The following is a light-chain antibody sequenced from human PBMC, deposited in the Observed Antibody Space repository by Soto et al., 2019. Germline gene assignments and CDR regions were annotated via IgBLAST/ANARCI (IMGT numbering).Light chain of an antibody. CDR2: SND. CDR3: ATWDDSLNGWV. J-gene: IGLJ7*01. V-gene: IGLV1-44*01. Sequence: QSVLTQPPSASGTPGQRGTISCYGTNSNIGRDTVTWYQHLPGTAPKLLIYSNDQRPSGVPGRFSGSRSGTSASLAISGLQSEDEADYYCATWDDSLNGWVFGGGTQLTVL. CDR1: NSNIGRDT.